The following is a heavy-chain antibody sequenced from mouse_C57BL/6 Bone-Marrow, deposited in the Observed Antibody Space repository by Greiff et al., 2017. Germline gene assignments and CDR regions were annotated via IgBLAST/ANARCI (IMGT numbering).Heavy chain of an antibody. J-gene: IGHJ1*03. D-gene: IGHD1-1*01. Sequence: VQLQQPGAELVRPGTSVKLSCKASGYTFTSYWMHWVKQRPGQGLEWIGVIDPSDSYTNYNQKFKGKATLTVDTSSSTAYMQLSSLTSEDSAVYYCARTVVAVNWYFDVWGTGTTVTVSS. CDR3: ARTVVAVNWYFDV. V-gene: IGHV1-59*01. CDR2: IDPSDSYT. CDR1: GYTFTSYW.